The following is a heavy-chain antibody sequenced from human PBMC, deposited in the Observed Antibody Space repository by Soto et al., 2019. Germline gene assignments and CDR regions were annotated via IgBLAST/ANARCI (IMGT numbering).Heavy chain of an antibody. CDR3: AKDILRFLEWLLSDWYFDL. D-gene: IGHD3-3*01. J-gene: IGHJ2*01. V-gene: IGHV3-23*01. CDR1: GFTFSSYA. Sequence: EVQLLESGGGLVQPGGSLRLSCAASGFTFSSYAMSWVRQAPGKGLEWVSAISGSGGSTYYADSVKGRFTISRDNSKNTLYLQMNSLRAEDTAVYYCAKDILRFLEWLLSDWYFDLWGRGTLVTVSS. CDR2: ISGSGGST.